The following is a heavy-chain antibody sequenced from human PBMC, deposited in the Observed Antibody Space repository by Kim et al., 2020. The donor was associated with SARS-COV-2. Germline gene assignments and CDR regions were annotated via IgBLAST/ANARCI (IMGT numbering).Heavy chain of an antibody. CDR2: SNAGNGNT. CDR3: AREGADDYSNDHTNYYYYGMDI. Sequence: ASVKVSCKASGYTFTSYAMHWVRQAPGQRLEWIGWSNAGNGNTKYSQKFQGRVTITRDTSASTAYMELSSLRSEDTAVYYTAREGADDYSNDHTNYYYYGMDIWGQGTTVTVSS. CDR1: GYTFTSYA. V-gene: IGHV1-3*01. J-gene: IGHJ6*02. D-gene: IGHD4-4*01.